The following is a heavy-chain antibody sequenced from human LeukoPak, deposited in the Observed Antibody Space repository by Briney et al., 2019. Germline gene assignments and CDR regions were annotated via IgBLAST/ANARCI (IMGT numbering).Heavy chain of an antibody. Sequence: GGSLRLSCAASGFNFSSYEMNWVRQAPGKGLEWVSYISRSGNTTYYADSVRGRFTISRDNAKNSLYLQMNSLRAEDTAVYYCAKEFDSSGYFDYWGQGTLVTVSS. D-gene: IGHD3-22*01. CDR1: GFNFSSYE. CDR2: ISRSGNTT. CDR3: AKEFDSSGYFDY. J-gene: IGHJ4*02. V-gene: IGHV3-48*03.